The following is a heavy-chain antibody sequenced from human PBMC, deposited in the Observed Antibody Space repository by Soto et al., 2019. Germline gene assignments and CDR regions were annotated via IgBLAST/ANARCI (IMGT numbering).Heavy chain of an antibody. V-gene: IGHV1-69*13. D-gene: IGHD3-22*01. J-gene: IGHJ6*02. Sequence: SVKVSCKASGGTFSSYAISWVRQAPGQGLEWMGGIIPIFGTANYAQKFQGRVTITADESTSTAYMELSSLRSEDTAVYYCAGDITNSLYYYDSSGPKTLYGMDVWGQGTTVTVSS. CDR1: GGTFSSYA. CDR3: AGDITNSLYYYDSSGPKTLYGMDV. CDR2: IIPIFGTA.